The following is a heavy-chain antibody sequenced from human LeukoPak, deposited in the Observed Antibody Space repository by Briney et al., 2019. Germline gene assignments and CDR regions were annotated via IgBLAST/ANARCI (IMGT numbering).Heavy chain of an antibody. D-gene: IGHD2-2*01. CDR2: ISYDGSNK. Sequence: GGSLRLSCAASGFTFSSYAMHWVHQAPGKGLEWVAVISYDGSNKYYADSVKGRFTISRDNSKNTLYLQMNSLRAEDTAVYYCARDRSSTIHRGGVFDYWGQGTLVTVSS. V-gene: IGHV3-30-3*01. CDR3: ARDRSSTIHRGGVFDY. CDR1: GFTFSSYA. J-gene: IGHJ4*02.